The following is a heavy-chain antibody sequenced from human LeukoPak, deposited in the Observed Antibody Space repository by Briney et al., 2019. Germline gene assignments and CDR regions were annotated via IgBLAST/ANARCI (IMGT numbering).Heavy chain of an antibody. J-gene: IGHJ4*02. CDR3: AKAMPCTSTICYRFDY. D-gene: IGHD2-2*01. CDR1: GFTFSSYA. Sequence: GGSLRLSCATSGFTFSSYAMSWVRQAPGKGLEWVSAISNSGDSTYYADSVKGRFTISRDISKNTLYLQMNTLRAEDTALYYCAKAMPCTSTICYRFDYWGRGTLVTVSS. CDR2: ISNSGDST. V-gene: IGHV3-23*01.